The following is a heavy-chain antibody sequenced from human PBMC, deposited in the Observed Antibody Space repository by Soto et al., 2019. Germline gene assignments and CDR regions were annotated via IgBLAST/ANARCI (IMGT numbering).Heavy chain of an antibody. V-gene: IGHV1-69*12. CDR3: ASGDYDFWSGPGGGMDV. Sequence: QVQLVQSGAEVKKPGSSVKVSCKASGGTFISYAISWVLQSPGQGLEWMGGIIPIFGTANYAQKFQGRVTITADESTSTAYMELSSLRSEDTAVYYCASGDYDFWSGPGGGMDVWGQGTTVTVSS. D-gene: IGHD3-3*01. CDR2: IIPIFGTA. J-gene: IGHJ6*02. CDR1: GGTFISYA.